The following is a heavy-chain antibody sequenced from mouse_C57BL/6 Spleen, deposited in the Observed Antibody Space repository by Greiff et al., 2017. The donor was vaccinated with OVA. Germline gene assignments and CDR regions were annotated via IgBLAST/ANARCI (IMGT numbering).Heavy chain of an antibody. CDR3: AKLGGRRPD. V-gene: IGHV2-9*01. CDR1: GFSFTSYC. D-gene: IGHD1-2*01. Sequence: QVQLKESGPGLVAPSQCLTITCTASGFSFTSYCVDWVRQPPGKGLEWLGVIRGGGSTNYYSALMSRLSISKDNSKSQVFLKMNGLQTDDTAMYYCAKLGGRRPDWGQGTLVTVSA. CDR2: IRGGGST. J-gene: IGHJ3*01.